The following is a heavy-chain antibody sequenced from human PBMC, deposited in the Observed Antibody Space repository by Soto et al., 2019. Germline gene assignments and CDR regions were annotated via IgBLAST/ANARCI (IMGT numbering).Heavy chain of an antibody. D-gene: IGHD2-2*01. CDR2: IYYSGST. Sequence: SETLSLTCTVSGGSISSYYWSWIRQPPGKGLEWIGYIYYSGSTNYNPSLKSRVTISVDTSKNQFSLKLSSVTAADTAVYYCARRLSGSTYYYYYMDVWGKGTTVTVSS. J-gene: IGHJ6*03. CDR3: ARRLSGSTYYYYYMDV. V-gene: IGHV4-59*08. CDR1: GGSISSYY.